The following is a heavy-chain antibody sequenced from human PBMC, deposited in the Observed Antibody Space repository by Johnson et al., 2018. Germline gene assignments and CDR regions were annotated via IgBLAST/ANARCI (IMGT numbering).Heavy chain of an antibody. Sequence: VRLVESAGGLVQPGGSLRLSCAASGFTVSSNYMSWVRQAPGKGLEWESVFYSGGSTYYADSVKGRFTISRDNSKNILFLQMNSLRAEDTGVYCCARQLERCYMDGWGTGTTVTVSS. CDR2: FYSGGST. CDR3: ARQLERCYMDG. CDR1: GFTVSSNY. J-gene: IGHJ6*03. D-gene: IGHD3-3*01. V-gene: IGHV3-66*04.